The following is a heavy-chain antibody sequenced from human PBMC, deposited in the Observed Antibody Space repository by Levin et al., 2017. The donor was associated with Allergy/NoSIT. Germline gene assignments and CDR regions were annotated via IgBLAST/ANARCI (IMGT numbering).Heavy chain of an antibody. J-gene: IGHJ4*02. Sequence: HTGGSLRLSCAASGFTFSIYQMHWVRQAPGKGLVWVSRINSDGSDTSYADSVRGRFTISRDNAKNTLYLQMNSLRAEDTAVYYCARDWAFYFDCWGQGTLVTVSS. CDR1: GFTFSIYQ. D-gene: IGHD3-16*01. V-gene: IGHV3-74*01. CDR3: ARDWAFYFDC. CDR2: INSDGSDT.